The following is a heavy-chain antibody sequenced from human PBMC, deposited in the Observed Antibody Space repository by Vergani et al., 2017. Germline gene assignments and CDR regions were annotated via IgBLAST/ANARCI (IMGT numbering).Heavy chain of an antibody. CDR3: ARDYYYGSGSYYNPVSPCCYYYGMDV. J-gene: IGHJ6*02. CDR2: ISAYNGNT. Sequence: QVQLVQSGAEVKKPGASVKVSCKASGYTFTSYGISWVRQAPGQGLEWMGWISAYNGNTNYAQKLQGRVTMTTDTSTSTAYMELRSLRSDDTAVYYCARDYYYGSGSYYNPVSPCCYYYGMDVWGQGTTVTVSS. CDR1: GYTFTSYG. D-gene: IGHD3-10*01. V-gene: IGHV1-18*01.